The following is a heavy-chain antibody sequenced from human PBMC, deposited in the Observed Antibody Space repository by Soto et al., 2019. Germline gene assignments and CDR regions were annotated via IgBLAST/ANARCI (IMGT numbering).Heavy chain of an antibody. Sequence: SETLSLTCAVYGGSFSGYYWSWIRQPPGKGLEWIGEINHSGSTNYNPSLKSRVTISVDTSKNQFSLKLSSVTAADTAVYYCARAKVVVVVAATRGSRYYYYGMEDWGQGTTVTVSS. D-gene: IGHD2-15*01. CDR3: ARAKVVVVVAATRGSRYYYYGMED. CDR2: INHSGST. J-gene: IGHJ6*02. V-gene: IGHV4-34*01. CDR1: GGSFSGYY.